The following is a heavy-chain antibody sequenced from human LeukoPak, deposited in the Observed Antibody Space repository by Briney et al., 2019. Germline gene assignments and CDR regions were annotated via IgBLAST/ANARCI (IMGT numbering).Heavy chain of an antibody. CDR3: ASVLWFGELSFDP. J-gene: IGHJ5*02. D-gene: IGHD3-10*01. V-gene: IGHV1-8*01. CDR1: GYTFTSYD. CDR2: MNPNSGNT. Sequence: ASVKVSCKAFGYTFTSYDINWVRQATRQGLEWMGWMNPNSGNTGYAQKFQGRVTMTRNTSISTAYMELSSLRSEDTAVYYCASVLWFGELSFDPWGQGTLVTVSS.